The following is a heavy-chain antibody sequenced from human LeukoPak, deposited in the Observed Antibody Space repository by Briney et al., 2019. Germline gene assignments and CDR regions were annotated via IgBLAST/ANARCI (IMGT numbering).Heavy chain of an antibody. V-gene: IGHV1-69*04. Sequence: SVKVSCKASGGTFSSYAISWVRQAPGQGLEWMGRIIPILGIANYAQKFQGRVTITADKSTSTAYMELSSLRSEDTAVYYCAGDCEDYYDSSGYSDYWGQGTLVTVSS. D-gene: IGHD3-22*01. CDR3: AGDCEDYYDSSGYSDY. CDR1: GGTFSSYA. J-gene: IGHJ4*02. CDR2: IIPILGIA.